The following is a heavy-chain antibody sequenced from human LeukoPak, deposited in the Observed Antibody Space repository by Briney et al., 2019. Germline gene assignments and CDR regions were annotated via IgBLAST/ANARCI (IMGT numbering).Heavy chain of an antibody. CDR1: GGSVSSGGYY. CDR2: IYYSGST. CDR3: ARITEEGIAAAGIDY. V-gene: IGHV4-61*08. Sequence: SSETLSLTCTVSGGSVSSGGYYWSWIRQPPGKGLEWIGYIYYSGSTNYNPSLKSRVTISVDTSKNQFSLKLSSVTAADTAVYYCARITEEGIAAAGIDYWGQGTLVTVSS. D-gene: IGHD6-13*01. J-gene: IGHJ4*02.